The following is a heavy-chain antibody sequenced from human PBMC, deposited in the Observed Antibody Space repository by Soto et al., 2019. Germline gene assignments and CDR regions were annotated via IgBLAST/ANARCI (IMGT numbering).Heavy chain of an antibody. V-gene: IGHV4-34*01. Sequence: QVQLQQWGARLLKPSETLSLTCAVYGGSFSGYYWSWIRQPPGKGLEWIGEINHSGSTNYNPSLKSRVNISVDTSKNQFSLKLSSVTAADTAVYYCARSRLYSSSWYNAFDIWGQGTMVTVSS. CDR3: ARSRLYSSSWYNAFDI. D-gene: IGHD6-13*01. CDR1: GGSFSGYY. CDR2: INHSGST. J-gene: IGHJ3*02.